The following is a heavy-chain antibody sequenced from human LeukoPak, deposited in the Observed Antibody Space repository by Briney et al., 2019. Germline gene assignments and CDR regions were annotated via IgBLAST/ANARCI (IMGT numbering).Heavy chain of an antibody. J-gene: IGHJ4*02. CDR3: AKVSIGDYFDY. Sequence: GGSLTLSCAASGFTFNSYAMRGLPHAPGEALEGDSAISGSGGSTYYADSVKGRFTISRDNSKNTLYLQMNSLRAEDTAVYYCAKVSIGDYFDYWGQGTLVTVSS. CDR1: GFTFNSYA. V-gene: IGHV3-23*01. D-gene: IGHD4-17*01. CDR2: ISGSGGST.